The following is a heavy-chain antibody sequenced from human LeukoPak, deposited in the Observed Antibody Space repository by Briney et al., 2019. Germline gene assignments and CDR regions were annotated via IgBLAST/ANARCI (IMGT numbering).Heavy chain of an antibody. V-gene: IGHV4-31*03. CDR1: GGSISSGGYY. Sequence: SETLSLTCTVSGGSISSGGYYWSWIRQHPGKGLEWIGYIYYSGSTYYNTSLKSRVTISVDTSKNQFSLKLSSVTAADTAVYYCASAYHGAFDIWGQGTMVTVSS. CDR2: IYYSGST. J-gene: IGHJ3*02. D-gene: IGHD2-2*01. CDR3: ASAYHGAFDI.